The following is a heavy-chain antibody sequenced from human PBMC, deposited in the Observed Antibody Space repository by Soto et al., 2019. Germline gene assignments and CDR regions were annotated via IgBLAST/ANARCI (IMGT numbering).Heavy chain of an antibody. Sequence: GGSLRLSCAASGFTFSSYWMHWVRQAPGKGLVWVSRINSDGSSTSYADSVKGRFTISRDNAKNTLYLQMNSLRAEDMAVYYCARGSAMELYYYYGMDVWGQGTTVTVSS. CDR1: GFTFSSYW. V-gene: IGHV3-74*01. J-gene: IGHJ6*02. D-gene: IGHD5-18*01. CDR2: INSDGSST. CDR3: ARGSAMELYYYYGMDV.